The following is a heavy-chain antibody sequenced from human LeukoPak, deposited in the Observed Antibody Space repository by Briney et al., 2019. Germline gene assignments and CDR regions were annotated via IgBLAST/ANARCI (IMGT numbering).Heavy chain of an antibody. J-gene: IGHJ4*02. D-gene: IGHD1-26*01. CDR1: GFTFSSYS. Sequence: GGSLRLSCVASGFTFSSYSMNWVRQAPGKGLEWVSSISSSSSNIYYADSVKGRFTISRDNAKNSLYLQMNSLRAEDTAVYYCARSMGATDYWGQGTLVTVSS. CDR2: ISSSSSNI. V-gene: IGHV3-21*01. CDR3: ARSMGATDY.